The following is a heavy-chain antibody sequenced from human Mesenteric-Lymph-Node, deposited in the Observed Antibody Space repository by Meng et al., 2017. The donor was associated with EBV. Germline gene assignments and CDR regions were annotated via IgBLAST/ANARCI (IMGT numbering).Heavy chain of an antibody. CDR3: ARDGDCSGGHCRPHNYFDP. CDR2: IYYSGST. D-gene: IGHD2-15*01. V-gene: IGHV4-39*07. CDR1: DGSISGNSYF. J-gene: IGHJ5*02. Sequence: QLQLQESGPELVKPSETLSLPCHASDGSISGNSYFWGWIRQPPGKGLEWIGNIYYSGSTYYNPSLKSRVTISVDTSKNQFSLKLRSVTAADTAVYYCARDGDCSGGHCRPHNYFDPWGQGTLVTVSS.